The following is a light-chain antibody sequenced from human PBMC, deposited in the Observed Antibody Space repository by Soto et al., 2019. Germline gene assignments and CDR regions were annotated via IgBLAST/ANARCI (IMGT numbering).Light chain of an antibody. J-gene: IGKJ1*01. CDR3: QHYSTWLWT. Sequence: EIVLTQSPATLSVSPGERATLSCRASQSVDSKLAWYQQKPGQGPRLLIYGASSRATGIPARFSGSGCGTEFTLTISSLQYEDFSVYYCQHYSTWLWTFGQGTKVEIK. V-gene: IGKV3-15*01. CDR2: GAS. CDR1: QSVDSK.